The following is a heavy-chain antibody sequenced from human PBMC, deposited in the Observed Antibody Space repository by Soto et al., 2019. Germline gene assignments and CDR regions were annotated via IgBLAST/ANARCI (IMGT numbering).Heavy chain of an antibody. CDR3: XXXXXXXDY. Sequence: QVQLVQSGAEVKKPGASVKVSCKASGYTFTNFGISWVRQAPGQGLEWMGWISAYNGNTNYAQKFKGRVTMTTDTXXXXXXXXXXXXXXXXXXXXXXXXXXXXXDYWGQGTLVTVSS. J-gene: IGHJ4*02. V-gene: IGHV1-18*01. CDR1: GYTFTNFG. CDR2: ISAYNGNT.